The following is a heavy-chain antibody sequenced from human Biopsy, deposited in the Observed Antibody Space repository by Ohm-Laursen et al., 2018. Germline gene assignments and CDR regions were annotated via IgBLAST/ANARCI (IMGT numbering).Heavy chain of an antibody. Sequence: SETLSLTCSVSGDSVTKYYWSWIRQPPGKGLEWIGHIYYSGMTNYNPSLQSRVSISVDTSRNQVSLTLSSVTAADTAVYYWARDSGILNYGNFKYYHYYGMDVWGQGTKVTVSS. CDR2: IYYSGMT. V-gene: IGHV4-59*02. D-gene: IGHD4-11*01. CDR1: GDSVTKYY. J-gene: IGHJ6*02. CDR3: ARDSGILNYGNFKYYHYYGMDV.